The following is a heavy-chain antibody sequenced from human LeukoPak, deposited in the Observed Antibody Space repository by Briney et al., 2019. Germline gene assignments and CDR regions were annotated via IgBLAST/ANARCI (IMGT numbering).Heavy chain of an antibody. CDR1: GYTFTGYY. J-gene: IGHJ4*02. D-gene: IGHD3-10*01. CDR3: ARALSLRYYGSGSYYNGHFDY. V-gene: IGHV1-2*02. CDR2: INPNSGGT. Sequence: ASVKVSCKASGYTFTGYYMHWVRQAPGQGLEWMGWINPNSGGTNYAQKFQGRVTMTRDTSISTAYMELSGLRSDDTAVYYCARALSLRYYGSGSYYNGHFDYWGQGTLVTVSS.